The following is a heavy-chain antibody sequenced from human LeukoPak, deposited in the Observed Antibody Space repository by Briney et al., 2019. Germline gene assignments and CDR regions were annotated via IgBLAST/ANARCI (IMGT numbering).Heavy chain of an antibody. J-gene: IGHJ4*02. Sequence: SVKVSCKASGGTFSSYAISWVRQAPGQGLEWMGRIIPILGIANYAQKFQGRVTITADKSTSTAYMELSSLRSEDTAVYYCARGRGYYDSSGGKFDYWGQGTLVTVSS. CDR3: ARGRGYYDSSGGKFDY. CDR2: IIPILGIA. D-gene: IGHD3-22*01. CDR1: GGTFSSYA. V-gene: IGHV1-69*04.